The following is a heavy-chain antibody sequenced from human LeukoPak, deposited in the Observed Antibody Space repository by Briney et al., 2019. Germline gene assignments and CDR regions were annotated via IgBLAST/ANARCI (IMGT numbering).Heavy chain of an antibody. CDR2: ISSSSSYI. Sequence: PGGSLRLSCAASGFTFSSCSMNWVRQAPGKGLEWVSSISSSSSYIYYADSVKGRFTISRDNAKNSLYLQMNSLRAEDTAIYYCARIGHDLYQTLDSWGHGTLITVSS. CDR1: GFTFSSCS. J-gene: IGHJ5*01. V-gene: IGHV3-21*04. D-gene: IGHD1-1*01. CDR3: ARIGHDLYQTLDS.